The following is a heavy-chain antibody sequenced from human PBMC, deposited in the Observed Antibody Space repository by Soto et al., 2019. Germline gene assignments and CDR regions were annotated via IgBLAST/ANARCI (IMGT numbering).Heavy chain of an antibody. CDR1: GGSISSYY. Sequence: QVQLQESGPGLVKPSETLSLTCTVSGGSISSYYWSWIRQPPGKGLEWIGYIYYSGSTNYNPSLMSRVXXSXDXXKNQSSLKLSSVTAADTAVYYCARDSGFPAGLFDYWCQGTLVTVSS. J-gene: IGHJ4*02. CDR2: IYYSGST. D-gene: IGHD2-2*01. V-gene: IGHV4-59*01. CDR3: ARDSGFPAGLFDY.